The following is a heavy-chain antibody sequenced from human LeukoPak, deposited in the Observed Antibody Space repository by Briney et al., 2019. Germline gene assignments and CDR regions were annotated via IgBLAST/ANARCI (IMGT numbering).Heavy chain of an antibody. D-gene: IGHD3-10*01. J-gene: IGHJ6*02. CDR3: ARGPILLWIHNGMDV. V-gene: IGHV3-49*04. Sequence: SLRLSCLGSGFIFGEHAISWVRQAPGKGLEWVGFIRSEAYGGTTEYAASVSGRFTISRDNTRGIAYLQMNNLKIEDTAVYYCARGPILLWIHNGMDVWGPGTTVTVSS. CDR1: GFIFGEHA. CDR2: IRSEAYGGTT.